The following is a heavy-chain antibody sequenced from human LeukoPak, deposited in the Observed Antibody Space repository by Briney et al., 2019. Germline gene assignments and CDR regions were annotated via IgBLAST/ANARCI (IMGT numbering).Heavy chain of an antibody. V-gene: IGHV3-30*18. CDR3: ANCGYCSGGEFDY. D-gene: IGHD2-15*01. J-gene: IGHJ4*02. Sequence: PGRSLRLSCAASGLTFSSCGMHWVRQAPGKGLEWVAVISYDGSNKYYADSVKGRFTISRDNSKNTLYLQMNSLRAEDTAVYYCANCGYCSGGEFDYWGQGTLVTVSS. CDR1: GLTFSSCG. CDR2: ISYDGSNK.